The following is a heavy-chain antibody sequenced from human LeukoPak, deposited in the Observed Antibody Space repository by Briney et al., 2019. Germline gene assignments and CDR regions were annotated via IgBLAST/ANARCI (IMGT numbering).Heavy chain of an antibody. CDR1: GGSISSYY. V-gene: IGHV4-59*01. CDR3: ARAGDYYYMDV. Sequence: ASETLSLTCTVSGGSISSYYWSWIRQPPGKGLEWIGYIYYSGSTNYNPSLKSRVTISVDTSKNQSSLKLSSVTAADTAVYYCARAGDYYYMDVWGKGTTVSVSS. J-gene: IGHJ6*03. CDR2: IYYSGST. D-gene: IGHD3-10*01.